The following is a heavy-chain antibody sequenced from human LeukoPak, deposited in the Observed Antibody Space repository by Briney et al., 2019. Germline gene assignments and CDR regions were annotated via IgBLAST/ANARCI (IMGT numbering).Heavy chain of an antibody. D-gene: IGHD6-13*01. CDR3: ARDHAAAAGSYYYYYGMDV. V-gene: IGHV4-59*02. J-gene: IGHJ6*02. CDR2: MYYSGST. CDR1: GDSVRSFH. Sequence: SETLSLTCTVSGDSVRSFHWSWIRQPPGKGLEWIGHMYYSGSTNYNPSLKSRVTISVDTSKNQFSLKLSSVTAADTAVYYCARDHAAAAGSYYYYYGMDVWGQGTTVTVSS.